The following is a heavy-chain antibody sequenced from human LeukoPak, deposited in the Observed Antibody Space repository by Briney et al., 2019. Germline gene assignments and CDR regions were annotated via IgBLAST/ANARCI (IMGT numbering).Heavy chain of an antibody. CDR2: MNPNSGNT. CDR1: GYTFTSYD. J-gene: IGHJ6*03. D-gene: IGHD6-13*01. Sequence: GASVKVACKASGYTFTSYDINWVRQATGQGLEWMGWMNPNSGNTGYAQKFQGRVNITRNTSISTAYMELSSLRSEDTAVYYCARVGSSPTDDYYYYYMDVWGKGTTVTVSS. V-gene: IGHV1-8*03. CDR3: ARVGSSPTDDYYYYYMDV.